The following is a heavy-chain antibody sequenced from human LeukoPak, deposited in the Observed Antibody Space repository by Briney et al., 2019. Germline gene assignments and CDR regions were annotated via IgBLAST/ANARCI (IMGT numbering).Heavy chain of an antibody. D-gene: IGHD6-6*01. Sequence: PGGSLRLSCVASGFTFGHNAMAWVRQAPGKRLEWVSALSGSGGDTFYADSVKGRFTISRDNSKNTLYLQLSSLRTDDTAVYYCAKGAPSSSAIFDFCGPGTLVTVSS. V-gene: IGHV3-23*01. CDR3: AKGAPSSSAIFDF. CDR1: GFTFGHNA. CDR2: LSGSGGDT. J-gene: IGHJ4*02.